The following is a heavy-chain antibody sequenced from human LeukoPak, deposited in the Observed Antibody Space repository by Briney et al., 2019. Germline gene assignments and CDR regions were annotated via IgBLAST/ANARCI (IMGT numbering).Heavy chain of an antibody. Sequence: GGSLRLSCAASGFTFDDYGISWGRQAPRKGLERVSGINWKGGTTGYADSVKGRFTISRDDAKRSLYLQLNSLRAEDTALYYCARDLVVAGTGFGYWGQGTLVIVSS. CDR2: INWKGGTT. D-gene: IGHD6-19*01. CDR1: GFTFDDYG. J-gene: IGHJ4*02. V-gene: IGHV3-20*04. CDR3: ARDLVVAGTGFGY.